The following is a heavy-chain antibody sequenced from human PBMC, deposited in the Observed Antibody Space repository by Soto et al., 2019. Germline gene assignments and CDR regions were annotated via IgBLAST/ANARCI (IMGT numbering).Heavy chain of an antibody. D-gene: IGHD2-15*01. Sequence: SETLSLTCSVSGDSISTVDYFWAWIRQPPGQALEYIGYIYKSATTYYNPSFEGRVAISLDTSKSHFSLNVTSVTAADTAVYFCARGRYCLTGRCFPNWFDSWGQGTLFTVSS. V-gene: IGHV4-30-4*01. CDR1: GDSISTVDYF. J-gene: IGHJ5*01. CDR3: ARGRYCLTGRCFPNWFDS. CDR2: IYKSATT.